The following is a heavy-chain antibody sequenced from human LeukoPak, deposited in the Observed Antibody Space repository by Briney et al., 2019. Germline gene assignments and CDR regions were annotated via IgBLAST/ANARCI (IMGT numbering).Heavy chain of an antibody. CDR3: ARSVYCSGGSCYPSGGMDV. CDR2: ISAYNGNT. D-gene: IGHD2-15*01. J-gene: IGHJ6*02. Sequence: ASVKVSCKASGHTFTSYGISWVRQAPGQGLEWMGWISAYNGNTNYAQKLQGRVTMTTDTSTSTAYMELRSLRSDDTAVYYCARSVYCSGGSCYPSGGMDVWGQGTTVTVSS. CDR1: GHTFTSYG. V-gene: IGHV1-18*01.